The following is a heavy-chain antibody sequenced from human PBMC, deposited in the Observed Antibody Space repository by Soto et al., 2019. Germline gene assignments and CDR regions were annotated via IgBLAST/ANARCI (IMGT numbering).Heavy chain of an antibody. CDR3: AKTYYYDSSAYYYKDY. CDR2: IYSGGST. CDR1: GFTVISNY. V-gene: IGHV3-66*01. D-gene: IGHD3-22*01. J-gene: IGHJ4*02. Sequence: GGSLRLSCAASGFTVISNYMSWVLQAPWKGLEWVSVIYSGGSTYYADSVKGRFTISRDNSKNTLYLQMNSLRAEDTAVYYCAKTYYYDSSAYYYKDYWGQGTLVTVSS.